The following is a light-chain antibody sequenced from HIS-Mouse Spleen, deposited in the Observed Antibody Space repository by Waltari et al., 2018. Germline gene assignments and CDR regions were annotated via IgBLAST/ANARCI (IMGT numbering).Light chain of an antibody. V-gene: IGLV1-40*01. J-gene: IGLJ3*02. CDR2: GNS. CDR3: QSYDSSLSGWV. CDR1: SSNIGAGYD. Sequence: QSVLTQPPSVSGAPGQRVTISCTGSSSNIGAGYDVHWYQHLPGTAPKLLSYGNSNRPAGGPDLFSGSKSGTSASLTITGLQAEDEADYYCQSYDSSLSGWVFGGGTKLTVL.